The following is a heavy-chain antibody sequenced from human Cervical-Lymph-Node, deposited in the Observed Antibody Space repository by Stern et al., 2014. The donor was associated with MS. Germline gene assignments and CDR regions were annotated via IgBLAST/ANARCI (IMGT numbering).Heavy chain of an antibody. CDR1: GFAFTRYS. Sequence: VQLVESGGGVVQPGRSLRLSCAASGFAFTRYSLHWVRQAPGKGLEWVAAISHDGRNTDCADAVKARFTISRDNSKNTLYLQMNSLSAEDTAVYYCARDRGYCSGGTCYSDGFDIWGQGTMVTVSS. V-gene: IGHV3-30*03. J-gene: IGHJ3*02. D-gene: IGHD2-15*01. CDR2: ISHDGRNT. CDR3: ARDRGYCSGGTCYSDGFDI.